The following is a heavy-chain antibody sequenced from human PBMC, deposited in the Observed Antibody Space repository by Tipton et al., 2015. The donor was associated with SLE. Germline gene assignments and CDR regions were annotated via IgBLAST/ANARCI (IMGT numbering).Heavy chain of an antibody. J-gene: IGHJ4*02. CDR2: ITGGGGAT. Sequence: QLVQSGGGLVQPGGSLRLSCAASGFSFNTYAMSWVRQAPGKGLEWVSTITGGGGATYYADSVKGRFTISRDISKNTLYLQMSSLRADDTAIYYCAKGDDSSAEGHFDYWGQGTLVTVSS. CDR1: GFSFNTYA. V-gene: IGHV3-23*04. CDR3: AKGDDSSAEGHFDY. D-gene: IGHD3-22*01.